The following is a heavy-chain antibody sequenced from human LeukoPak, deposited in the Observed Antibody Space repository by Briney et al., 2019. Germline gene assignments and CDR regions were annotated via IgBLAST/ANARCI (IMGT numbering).Heavy chain of an antibody. D-gene: IGHD2/OR15-2a*01. CDR2: ISSSGSTI. J-gene: IGHJ6*02. CDR1: GFTFSDSS. Sequence: PGGSLRLSCAASGFTFSDSSLNWIRQAPGKGLEWISYISSSGSTIYYADSVKGRLTISRDNAKNSLYLQMNSLRAEDTAVYYCARGETVSTTLAGSGMDVWGQGTTVTVSS. CDR3: ARGETVSTTLAGSGMDV. V-gene: IGHV3-11*01.